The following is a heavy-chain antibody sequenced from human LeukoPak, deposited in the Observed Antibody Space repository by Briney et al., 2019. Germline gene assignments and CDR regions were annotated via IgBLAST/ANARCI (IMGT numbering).Heavy chain of an antibody. D-gene: IGHD3-9*01. CDR2: IRSKANSYAT. CDR1: GFTFSGSA. CDR3: TLILTGQDNYYYYMDV. J-gene: IGHJ6*03. V-gene: IGHV3-73*01. Sequence: GGSLRLSCAASGFTFSGSAMHWVRQASGKGLEWVGRIRSKANSYATAYAASVKGRFTISRDDSKNTAYLQMNSLKTEDTAVYYCTLILTGQDNYYYYMDVWGKGTTVAVSS.